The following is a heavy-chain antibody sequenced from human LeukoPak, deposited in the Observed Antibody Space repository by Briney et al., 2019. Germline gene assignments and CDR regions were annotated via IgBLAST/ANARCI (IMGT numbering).Heavy chain of an antibody. Sequence: GRSLRLSCAASGFTFSSYAMHWVRQAPGKGLEWVAVISYDGSNKYYADSVKGRFTISRDNSKNTLYLQMNSLRAEDTAVYYCATIPLTAIPLDAFDIWGQGTMVTVSS. V-gene: IGHV3-30*04. CDR2: ISYDGSNK. CDR1: GFTFSSYA. D-gene: IGHD2-2*02. J-gene: IGHJ3*02. CDR3: ATIPLTAIPLDAFDI.